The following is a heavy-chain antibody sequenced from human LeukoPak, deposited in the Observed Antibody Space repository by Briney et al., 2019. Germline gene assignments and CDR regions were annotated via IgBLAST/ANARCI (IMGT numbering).Heavy chain of an antibody. D-gene: IGHD1-26*01. CDR3: ARDTPTGSYGMDV. CDR2: IYSGGNT. CDR1: GFTVSNSY. V-gene: IGHV3-53*01. J-gene: IGHJ6*02. Sequence: GGSLRLSCAAFGFTVSNSYMSWVRQVPGKGLAWVSVIYSGGNTYYADSVRGRFTISRDNPTNTLYLQMNSLRAEDTAVYYCARDTPTGSYGMDVWGQGTTVIVSS.